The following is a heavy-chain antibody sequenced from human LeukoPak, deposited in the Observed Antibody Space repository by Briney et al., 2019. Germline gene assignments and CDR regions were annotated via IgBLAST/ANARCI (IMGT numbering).Heavy chain of an antibody. J-gene: IGHJ4*02. D-gene: IGHD3-10*01. Sequence: GGSLRLSCAASGFRFNDYYMSWIRQAPGKGLEWIGYISSSHSTIYYADSMKGRFTISRDNAENTLYLQMINLRAEDTAVYYCARLYYQLLPYFDYWGQGTPVTVAS. V-gene: IGHV3-11*04. CDR2: ISSSHSTI. CDR3: ARLYYQLLPYFDY. CDR1: GFRFNDYY.